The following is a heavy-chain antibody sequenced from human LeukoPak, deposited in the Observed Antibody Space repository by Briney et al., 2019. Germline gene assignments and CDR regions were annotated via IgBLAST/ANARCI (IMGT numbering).Heavy chain of an antibody. CDR2: ISGSGGST. V-gene: IGHV3-23*01. CDR1: GFTFSSYA. D-gene: IGHD6-13*01. CDR3: ARVTGYSSSWYREDYYYYMDV. J-gene: IGHJ6*03. Sequence: GGSLRLSCAASGFTFSSYAMSWFRQAPGKGLEWVSAISGSGGSTYYADSVKGRFTISRDNSKNSLYLQMNSLRAEDTAVYYCARVTGYSSSWYREDYYYYMDVWGKGTTVTVSS.